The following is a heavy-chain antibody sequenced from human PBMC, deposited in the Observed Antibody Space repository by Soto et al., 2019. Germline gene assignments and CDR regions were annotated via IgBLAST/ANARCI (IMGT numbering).Heavy chain of an antibody. CDR1: GGSIDRSNYY. Sequence: QLQLQESGPGLVKPSETLSLTCTVSGGSIDRSNYYWDWIRQPPGRGREWIGTTYYNGNAYYNPSLKSRVTMTVDTSRNQFYLKMISVTAADAAVYYCARHFVAVVIKGWGYWGQGTMVTVSS. J-gene: IGHJ4*02. CDR2: TYYNGNA. CDR3: ARHFVAVVIKGWGY. V-gene: IGHV4-39*01. D-gene: IGHD3-22*01.